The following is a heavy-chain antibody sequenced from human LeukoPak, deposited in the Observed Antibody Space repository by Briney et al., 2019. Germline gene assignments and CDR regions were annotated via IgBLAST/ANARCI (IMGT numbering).Heavy chain of an antibody. Sequence: ASVKVSCKASGGTFSSYAISWVRQAPGQGLEWMGGIIPIFGTANYAQKFQGRVTITADESTSTAYMELSSLGSEDTAVYYCARGGGDFWSGYFDYWGQGTLVTVSS. CDR2: IIPIFGTA. J-gene: IGHJ4*02. CDR1: GGTFSSYA. V-gene: IGHV1-69*13. CDR3: ARGGGDFWSGYFDY. D-gene: IGHD3-3*01.